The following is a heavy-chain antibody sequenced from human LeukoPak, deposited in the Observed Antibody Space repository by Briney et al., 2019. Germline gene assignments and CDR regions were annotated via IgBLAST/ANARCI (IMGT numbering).Heavy chain of an antibody. J-gene: IGHJ6*03. CDR2: ISSSGSTI. D-gene: IGHD1-26*01. Sequence: GGSLRLSCAASGFTFSDYYMSWIRQAPGKGLEWVSYISSSGSTIYYADSVKGRFTISRDNAKNSLYLQMNSLRAEDTAVYYCGRNGIGGIYYYYYMDVWGKGTTVTVSS. CDR1: GFTFSDYY. CDR3: GRNGIGGIYYYYYMDV. V-gene: IGHV3-11*01.